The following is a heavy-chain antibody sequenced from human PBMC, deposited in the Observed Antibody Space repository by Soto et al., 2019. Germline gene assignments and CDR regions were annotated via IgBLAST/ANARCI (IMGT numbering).Heavy chain of an antibody. D-gene: IGHD3-22*01. Sequence: GGSLRLSCAASGFTFSSYGMHWVRQAPGKGLEWVAVISYDGSNKYYADSVKGRFTISRDNSKNTLYLQMNSLRAEDTAVYYCAKVGAEYYDSSGYPHWGQGTLVTVSS. V-gene: IGHV3-30*18. CDR2: ISYDGSNK. CDR1: GFTFSSYG. J-gene: IGHJ1*01. CDR3: AKVGAEYYDSSGYPH.